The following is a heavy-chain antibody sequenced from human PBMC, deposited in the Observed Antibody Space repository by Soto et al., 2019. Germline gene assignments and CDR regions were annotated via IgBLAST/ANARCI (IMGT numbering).Heavy chain of an antibody. CDR1: GSTSTSLV. Sequence: QVQLVQSGAEVKKPGASVKVSGKASGSTSTSLVINWVRQATGQGLEWMGGMNPNSGNTGYAQKFQGRVTMTRNTSISTAYMELSSLRSEDTAVYYCAREKTSYGMDVWGQGTTVTVSS. CDR3: AREKTSYGMDV. CDR2: MNPNSGNT. V-gene: IGHV1-8*01. J-gene: IGHJ6*02.